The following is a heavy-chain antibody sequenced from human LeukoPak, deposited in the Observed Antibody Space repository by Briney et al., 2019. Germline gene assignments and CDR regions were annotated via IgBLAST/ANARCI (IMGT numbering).Heavy chain of an antibody. CDR2: IYYSGST. D-gene: IGHD2-2*01. CDR1: GGSISSSSYY. V-gene: IGHV4-39*07. Sequence: SETLSLTCTVSGGSISSSSYYWGWIRQPPGKGLEWIGSIYYSGSTYYNPSLKSRVTISVDTSKNQFSLKLSSVTAADTAVYYCARDGPWGSTSFWFDPWGQGTLVTVSS. J-gene: IGHJ5*02. CDR3: ARDGPWGSTSFWFDP.